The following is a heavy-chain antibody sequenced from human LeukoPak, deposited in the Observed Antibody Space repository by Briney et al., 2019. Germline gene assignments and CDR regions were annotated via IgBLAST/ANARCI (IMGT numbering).Heavy chain of an antibody. V-gene: IGHV1-18*01. Sequence: ASVKVSCKASGYTFTSYGISWVRQAPGQGLEGMGWISAYNGNTNYAQKLQGRVTMTTDTSTSAAYMELRSLRSDDTAVYYCASVAVAGTKGGLFDYWGQGTLVTVSS. CDR3: ASVAVAGTKGGLFDY. J-gene: IGHJ4*02. CDR1: GYTFTSYG. D-gene: IGHD6-19*01. CDR2: ISAYNGNT.